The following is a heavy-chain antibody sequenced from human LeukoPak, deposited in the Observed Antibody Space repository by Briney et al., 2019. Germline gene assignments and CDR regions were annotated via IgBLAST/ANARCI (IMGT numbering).Heavy chain of an antibody. CDR2: INHSGST. Sequence: SETPSLTCAVYGGSFSGYYWSWIRQPPGKGLEWIGEINHSGSTNYNPPLKSRVTISVDTSKNQFSLKLSSVTAADTAVYYCARTWYSSSWYSPDAFDIWGQGTMVTVSS. V-gene: IGHV4-34*01. J-gene: IGHJ3*02. CDR1: GGSFSGYY. CDR3: ARTWYSSSWYSPDAFDI. D-gene: IGHD6-13*01.